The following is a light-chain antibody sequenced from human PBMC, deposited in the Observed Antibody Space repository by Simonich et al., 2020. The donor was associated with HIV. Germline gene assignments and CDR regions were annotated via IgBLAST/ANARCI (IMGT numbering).Light chain of an antibody. V-gene: IGKV1-NL1*01. CDR1: QGITNS. CDR2: TAS. CDR3: QQYYSNLVT. Sequence: IQLTQSPSSLSASVGDRVTITCRASQGITNSLAWYQQKPGKAPKLLLYTASRLESGVPSRFSGSGSGTDYTLTISSLQPEDFATYYCQQYYSNLVTFGGGTKVEIK. J-gene: IGKJ4*01.